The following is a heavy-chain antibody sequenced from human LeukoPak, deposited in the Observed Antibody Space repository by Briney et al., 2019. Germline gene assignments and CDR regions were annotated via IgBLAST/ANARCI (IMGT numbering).Heavy chain of an antibody. D-gene: IGHD4-17*01. CDR1: GFTFSSYT. J-gene: IGHJ4*02. Sequence: PGGSLRLSCSASGFTFSSYTMHWVRQAPGKGPEYVSAISSNGGSTYYADSVKGRFTISRDNSKNTLYLQMSSLRAEDTAVYYCVKDTDWGQGTLVTVSS. CDR3: VKDTD. CDR2: ISSNGGST. V-gene: IGHV3-64D*06.